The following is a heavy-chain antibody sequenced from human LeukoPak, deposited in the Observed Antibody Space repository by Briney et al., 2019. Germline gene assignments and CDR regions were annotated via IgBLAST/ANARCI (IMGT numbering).Heavy chain of an antibody. CDR3: ATGLQYGLWGVPYFYYMHA. CDR2: VNPRNGGT. D-gene: IGHD3-10*01. J-gene: IGHJ6*03. V-gene: IGHV1-2*02. CDR1: GYDFTGYY. Sequence: GASVKVSCKAAGYDFTGYYVHWGRQAPGHGVEWMGWVNPRNGGTHYAQNFQGRVTITGDTSITTAYMELGSLTSDDTAVYYCATGLQYGLWGVPYFYYMHAWGKGTPVVVSS.